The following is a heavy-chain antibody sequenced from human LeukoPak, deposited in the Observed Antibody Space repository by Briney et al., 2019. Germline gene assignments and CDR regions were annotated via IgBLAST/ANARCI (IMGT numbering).Heavy chain of an antibody. D-gene: IGHD1-26*01. CDR3: AKDRVVGAALLYYFDY. CDR2: ISGSGGST. J-gene: IGHJ4*02. Sequence: PGGSLRLSCAASGFTFTSYAMSWVPQAPGKGLVWGSAISGSGGSTYYADSVKGRFTISRDNSKNTLYLQMNSLRAEDTAVYYCAKDRVVGAALLYYFDYWGQGTLVTVSS. V-gene: IGHV3-23*01. CDR1: GFTFTSYA.